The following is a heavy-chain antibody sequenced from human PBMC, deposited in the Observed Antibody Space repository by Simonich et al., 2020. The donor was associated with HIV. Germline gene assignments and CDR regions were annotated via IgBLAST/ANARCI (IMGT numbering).Heavy chain of an antibody. V-gene: IGHV1-69*13. CDR3: ARKGGGRGVYYFDY. Sequence: QVQLVQSGAEVKKPGSSVKVSCKASGGTFSSFAISWVRQAPGLGLGWVGGVNPIFGTANYEKMFQGRVTITADESTSTAYMELSSLRSEDTGIYYCARKGGGRGVYYFDYWGQGTLVTVSS. CDR2: VNPIFGTA. D-gene: IGHD3-10*01. J-gene: IGHJ4*02. CDR1: GGTFSSFA.